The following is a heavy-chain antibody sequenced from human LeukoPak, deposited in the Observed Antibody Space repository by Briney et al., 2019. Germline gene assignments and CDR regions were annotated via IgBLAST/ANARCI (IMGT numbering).Heavy chain of an antibody. CDR3: ARGTVYDYVWRKHGTYYALDV. Sequence: SETLSLTCAVSGDSMSGYYWTWIRQPPGKGLEWIGNVSYSGRANYNPSLESRVTISLDTSRHQFSLNLRSVTAADTAVYYCARGTVYDYVWRKHGTYYALDVWGHGTRVTVSS. V-gene: IGHV4-59*01. CDR1: GDSMSGYY. CDR2: VSYSGRA. J-gene: IGHJ3*01. D-gene: IGHD3-16*01.